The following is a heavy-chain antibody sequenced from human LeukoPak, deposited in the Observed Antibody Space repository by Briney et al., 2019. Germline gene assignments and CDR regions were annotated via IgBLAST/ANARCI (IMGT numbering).Heavy chain of an antibody. D-gene: IGHD3-10*01. J-gene: IGHJ4*02. CDR2: INWSGGST. CDR3: ARDKRTETMVRGVITAKGYYFDY. Sequence: TGGSLRLSCAASGFTFDDYGMSWVRQAPGKGLEWVSGINWSGGSTGYADSVKGRFTISRDNAKNSLYLQMNSLRAEDTALYYCARDKRTETMVRGVITAKGYYFDYWGQGTLVTVSS. CDR1: GFTFDDYG. V-gene: IGHV3-20*04.